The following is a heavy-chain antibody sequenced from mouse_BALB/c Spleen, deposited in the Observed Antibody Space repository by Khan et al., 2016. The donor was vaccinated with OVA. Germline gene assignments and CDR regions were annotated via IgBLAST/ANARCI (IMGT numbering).Heavy chain of an antibody. CDR2: ISYSGST. CDR1: GYSITSDYA. CDR3: ASIIHYYDGSNFEWYYFDY. D-gene: IGHD1-1*01. V-gene: IGHV3-2*02. J-gene: IGHJ2*01. Sequence: EVQLQESGPGLVKPSQSLSLTCTVTGYSITSDYAWNWIRQFPGNKLEWMGYISYSGSTAYNPSLKSRISITRDTSKNQVFLQLNSVTTEDTATYYCASIIHYYDGSNFEWYYFDYWGQGTTLTVSS.